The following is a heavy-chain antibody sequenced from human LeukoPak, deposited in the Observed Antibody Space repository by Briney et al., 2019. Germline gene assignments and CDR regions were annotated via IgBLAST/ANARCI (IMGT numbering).Heavy chain of an antibody. Sequence: SETLSLTCTVSSGSISTSNYYWGWVRQPPGKALEWIGNIFYSGSTYYSPSLKSRVTISLDTSRNQFSLKLNSVTAADTAVYYCARRNHWFDPWGQGTLVTVSS. CDR3: ARRNHWFDP. CDR1: SGSISTSNYY. V-gene: IGHV4-39*07. J-gene: IGHJ5*02. CDR2: IFYSGST.